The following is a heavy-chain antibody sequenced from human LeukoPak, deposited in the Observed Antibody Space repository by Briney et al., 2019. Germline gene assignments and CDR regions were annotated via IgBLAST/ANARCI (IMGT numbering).Heavy chain of an antibody. J-gene: IGHJ5*02. CDR3: ARDMIAARPNWFDP. CDR1: GYSFTTYS. Sequence: GASVKVSCKASGYSFTTYSISWVRQAPGQGLEWMGWISAYNGNTNYAQKLQGRVTMTTDTSTSTAYMELRSLRYDDTAVYYCARDMIAARPNWFDPWGQGTLLTVS. CDR2: ISAYNGNT. V-gene: IGHV1-18*01. D-gene: IGHD6-6*01.